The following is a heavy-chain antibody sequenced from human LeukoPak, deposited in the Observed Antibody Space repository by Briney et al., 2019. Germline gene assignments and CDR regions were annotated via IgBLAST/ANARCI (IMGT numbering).Heavy chain of an antibody. CDR1: GYTFTGYY. J-gene: IGHJ4*02. Sequence: ASVKVSCKASGYTFTGYYMHWVRQAPGQGLEWMGWINPNSGGTNYAQKFQGRVTMTRDTSISTAYMELSRLRSDDTAVYYCARDLSSTSSGDYRGQGTLVTVSS. CDR3: ARDLSSTSSGDY. V-gene: IGHV1-2*02. D-gene: IGHD2-2*01. CDR2: INPNSGGT.